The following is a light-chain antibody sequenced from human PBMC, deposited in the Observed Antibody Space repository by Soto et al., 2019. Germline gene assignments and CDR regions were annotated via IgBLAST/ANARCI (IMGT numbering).Light chain of an antibody. V-gene: IGKV1-5*03. CDR2: EAS. CDR1: QRISSW. J-gene: IGKJ4*01. CDR3: QHFLSYPLT. Sequence: DIQMTQSTSTLSASVGDRVTITCRSSQRISSWLAWYQQKPGKAPKLLIYEASILQSGVPSRFSGSGSGTEFTLTISSLQPDDFATYYCQHFLSYPLTFCGGTKVDI.